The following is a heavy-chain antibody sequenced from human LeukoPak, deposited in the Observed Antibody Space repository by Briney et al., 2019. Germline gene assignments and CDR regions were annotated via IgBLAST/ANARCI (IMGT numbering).Heavy chain of an antibody. Sequence: GASVKVSCKASGFPFTNYGFSWVRQAPGQGLEWMGWVSAYNGNTNYAQKFQDRVTMTTDTSTTTAYMGLKSLRSDDTAVYYCARSHSGSFYGGDDYWGQGTQVTVSS. CDR1: GFPFTNYG. J-gene: IGHJ4*02. CDR3: ARSHSGSFYGGDDY. CDR2: VSAYNGNT. D-gene: IGHD1-26*01. V-gene: IGHV1-18*01.